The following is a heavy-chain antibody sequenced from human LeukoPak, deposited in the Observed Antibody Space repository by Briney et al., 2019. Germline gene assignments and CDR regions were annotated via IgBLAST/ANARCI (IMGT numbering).Heavy chain of an antibody. V-gene: IGHV3-23*01. CDR1: GFTFSGYA. CDR3: AKVIVGATYYFDY. Sequence: GGSLRLSCAASGFTFSGYAMSWVRQAPGKGLEWVSAISGSGGSTYYADSVKGRFTISRDNSKNTLYLQMNSLRAEDTAVYYCAKVIVGATYYFDYWGQGTLVTVSS. CDR2: ISGSGGST. J-gene: IGHJ4*02. D-gene: IGHD1-26*01.